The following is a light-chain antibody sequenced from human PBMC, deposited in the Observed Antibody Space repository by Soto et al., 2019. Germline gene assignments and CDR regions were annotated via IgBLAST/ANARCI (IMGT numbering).Light chain of an antibody. J-gene: IGLJ7*01. CDR3: AAWDDSLKEPV. CDR1: SSNIGSNT. V-gene: IGLV1-44*01. Sequence: QAVVTQPPSVSGAPGQRVTISCTGSSSNIGSNTVNWYQQLPGTAPKLLIYSNSQRPSGVPDRFSGSKSGTAASLAISGLQSEDEADYYCAAWDDSLKEPVFGGGTQLTVL. CDR2: SNS.